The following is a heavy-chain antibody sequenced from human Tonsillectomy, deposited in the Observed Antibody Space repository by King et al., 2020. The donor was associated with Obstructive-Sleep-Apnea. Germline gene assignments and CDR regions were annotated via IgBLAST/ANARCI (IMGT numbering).Heavy chain of an antibody. J-gene: IGHJ6*02. CDR3: AREDSGRYYEYGMDV. CDR1: GYTFTDYY. CDR2: INPNSGGT. Sequence: QLVQSGAEVKKPGASVKVSCKASGYTFTDYYMHWVRQAPGQGLEWMGWINPNSGGTHYAQKFQGWVTMTRETSISTAYMELSSPRSDDTAVYYCAREDSGRYYEYGMDVWGQGTTVTVSS. D-gene: IGHD1-26*01. V-gene: IGHV1-2*04.